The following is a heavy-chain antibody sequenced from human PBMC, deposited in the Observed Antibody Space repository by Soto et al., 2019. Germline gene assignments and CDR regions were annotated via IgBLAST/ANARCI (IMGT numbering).Heavy chain of an antibody. D-gene: IGHD3-10*01. V-gene: IGHV3-23*01. Sequence: GGSLRLSCTASGFTFSNYAINWVRLAPGKRLEWVSSVIGSGVNVFYADSVKGRFTISRDNSKNAVYLEMNSLRADDTAEYFCAKGSAFECKGAICYPFDHWGRGTLVTVSS. CDR1: GFTFSNYA. CDR2: VIGSGVNV. J-gene: IGHJ4*02. CDR3: AKGSAFECKGAICYPFDH.